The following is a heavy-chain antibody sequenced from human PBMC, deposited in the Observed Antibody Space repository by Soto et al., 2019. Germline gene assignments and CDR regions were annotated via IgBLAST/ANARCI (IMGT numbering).Heavy chain of an antibody. CDR2: ISGSSSTI. D-gene: IGHD4-17*01. CDR3: ATDADYGDFRPDFDF. Sequence: GGSLRLSCAASGFSFSSYSMNWVRQAPGKGLEWVSYISGSSSTIFYAHSVKGRFTISRDNAKNSLFLQMNSLRAEDTAVYYCATDADYGDFRPDFDFWGQGTLVTVSS. CDR1: GFSFSSYS. J-gene: IGHJ4*02. V-gene: IGHV3-48*01.